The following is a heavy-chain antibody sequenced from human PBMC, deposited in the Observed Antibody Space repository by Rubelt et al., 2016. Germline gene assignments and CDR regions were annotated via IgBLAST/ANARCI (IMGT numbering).Heavy chain of an antibody. CDR3: ARDRADYGDYLKNDAFDI. V-gene: IGHV3-33*01. D-gene: IGHD4-17*01. CDR1: GFTFSSYG. J-gene: IGHJ3*02. Sequence: VESGGGVVQPGRSLRLSCAASGFTFSSYGMHWVRQAPGKGLEWVAVIWYDGSNKYYADSVKGRFTISRDNSKNTLYLQMNSLRAEDTAVYYCARDRADYGDYLKNDAFDIWGQGTMVTVSS. CDR2: IWYDGSNK.